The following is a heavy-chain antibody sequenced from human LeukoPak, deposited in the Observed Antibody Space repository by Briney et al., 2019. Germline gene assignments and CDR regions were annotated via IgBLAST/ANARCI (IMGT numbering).Heavy chain of an antibody. D-gene: IGHD1-1*01. CDR2: ISYDGNNK. CDR3: ARDGNNWNGYYLDY. J-gene: IGHJ4*02. V-gene: IGHV3-30-3*01. Sequence: PGRSLGLSCAASGFTFRNYAIHWVRQARGKGLEWVAVISYDGNNKYYADSVKGRFTISRDNSKNTLYLQMNSLRAEDTAVYYCARDGNNWNGYYLDYWGQGTLVTVSS. CDR1: GFTFRNYA.